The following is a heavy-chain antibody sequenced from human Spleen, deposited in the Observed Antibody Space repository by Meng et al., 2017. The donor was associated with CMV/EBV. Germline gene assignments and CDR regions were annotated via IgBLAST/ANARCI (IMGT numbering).Heavy chain of an antibody. D-gene: IGHD3-10*01. Sequence: SVKVSCKASGYTFTSYYMYWVRQAPGQGLEWMGIIDPSGGSTVYAQIFQGRVTMTSDTSTSTVYMELSSLRSEDTAVYYCARGVIRGVIENWFDPWGQGTLVTVSS. CDR2: IDPSGGST. J-gene: IGHJ5*02. CDR3: ARGVIRGVIENWFDP. CDR1: GYTFTSYY. V-gene: IGHV1-46*01.